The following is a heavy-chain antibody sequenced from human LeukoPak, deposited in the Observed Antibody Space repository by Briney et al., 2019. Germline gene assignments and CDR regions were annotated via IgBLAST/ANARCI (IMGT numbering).Heavy chain of an antibody. J-gene: IGHJ3*02. Sequence: SETLSLTCAVYGGSFSGYYWSWIRQPPGKGLEWIGYIYTSGNTNYNPSLKSRVTISVDTSKNQFSLKLSSVTAADTAVYYCARRTLGAFDIWGQGTMVTVSS. V-gene: IGHV4-4*09. D-gene: IGHD3-16*01. CDR1: GGSFSGYY. CDR3: ARRTLGAFDI. CDR2: IYTSGNT.